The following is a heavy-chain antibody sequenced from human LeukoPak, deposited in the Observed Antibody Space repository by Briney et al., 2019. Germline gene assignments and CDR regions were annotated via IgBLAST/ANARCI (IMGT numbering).Heavy chain of an antibody. CDR2: TENKAQRFTT. D-gene: IGHD5-12*01. V-gene: IGHV3-72*01. CDR1: GFTFSDHH. J-gene: IGHJ4*02. CDR3: RVATTNSDY. Sequence: GGSLRLSCAASGFTFSDHHMDWVRQAPGKGLEWVGRTENKAQRFTTQYAASVQGRFTISRDGSKNSMSLQMSSLKSEDTAVYYCRVATTNSDYWGQGTLVTVSS.